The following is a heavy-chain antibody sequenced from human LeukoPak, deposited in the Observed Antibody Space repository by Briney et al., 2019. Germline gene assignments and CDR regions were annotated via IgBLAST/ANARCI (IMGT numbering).Heavy chain of an antibody. D-gene: IGHD1-26*01. J-gene: IGHJ4*02. V-gene: IGHV3-64D*06. CDR3: VSGTGY. CDR2: ISSNGDNT. CDR1: GFTFSTYG. Sequence: PGGSLRLSCSVSGFTFSTYGMHWVRQAPGKGLEYVSAISSNGDNTYYADSVKGRFTISRDNSKNTLYLQMSSLRADDTAVYYCVSGTGYWGQGTMVTV.